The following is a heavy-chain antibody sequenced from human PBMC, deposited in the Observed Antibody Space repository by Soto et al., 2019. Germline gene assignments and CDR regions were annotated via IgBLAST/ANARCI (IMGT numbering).Heavy chain of an antibody. D-gene: IGHD1-26*01. CDR1: GYTLTELS. Sequence: ASVKVSCKVSGYTLTELSMHWVRQAPGRGLEWMGGFDPEDGETIYAQKFQGRVTMTEDTSTDTAYMELSSLRSEDTAVYYCATNPRIVGAVGRDNWGQGTLVTVSS. CDR3: ATNPRIVGAVGRDN. V-gene: IGHV1-24*01. CDR2: FDPEDGET. J-gene: IGHJ4*02.